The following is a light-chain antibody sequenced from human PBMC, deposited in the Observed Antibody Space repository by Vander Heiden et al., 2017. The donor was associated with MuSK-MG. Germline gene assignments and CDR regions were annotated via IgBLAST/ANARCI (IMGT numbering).Light chain of an antibody. Sequence: DIKMTQSPSSLSASIGDRVTITCQANQDISVYLNWYQQKAGQAPKLLIYDASNLQAGVPVRFSGSGFGKEFTLTISSRQQEDIASYYCQHHDRLPPGTFGQGTKMEIK. CDR1: QDISVY. CDR2: DAS. V-gene: IGKV1-33*01. CDR3: QHHDRLPPGT. J-gene: IGKJ2*01.